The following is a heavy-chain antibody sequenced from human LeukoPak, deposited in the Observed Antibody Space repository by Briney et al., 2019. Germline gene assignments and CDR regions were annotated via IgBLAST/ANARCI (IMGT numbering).Heavy chain of an antibody. V-gene: IGHV4-39*01. J-gene: IGHJ5*02. D-gene: IGHD3-10*01. Sequence: SETLSLTCTVSGGSISSSSYYWGWIRQPPGKGLEWIGSIYYSGSTCYNPSLKSRVTISVDTSKNQFSLKLSSVTAADTAVYYCATYYGSGSYGKYNWFDPWGQGTLVTVSS. CDR2: IYYSGST. CDR1: GGSISSSSYY. CDR3: ATYYGSGSYGKYNWFDP.